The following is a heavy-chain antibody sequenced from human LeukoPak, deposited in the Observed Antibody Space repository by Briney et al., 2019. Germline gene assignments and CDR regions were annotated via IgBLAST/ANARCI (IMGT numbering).Heavy chain of an antibody. CDR3: AKTTYYDILAGYYFDR. V-gene: IGHV3-23*01. J-gene: IGHJ4*02. Sequence: GGSLRLSCAASGFTFSSYAMSWVRQASGEGLEWVSGISGSGRSTYSADSVKGRFTASRDNSKNTLSLQMNSLRAEDTAVYYCAKTTYYDILAGYYFDRWGQGTLVTVSS. D-gene: IGHD3-9*01. CDR1: GFTFSSYA. CDR2: ISGSGRST.